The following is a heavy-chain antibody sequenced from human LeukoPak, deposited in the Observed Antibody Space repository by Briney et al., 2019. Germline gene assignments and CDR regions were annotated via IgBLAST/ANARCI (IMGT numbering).Heavy chain of an antibody. CDR3: ARFSYYCSSTSCYAAEIDY. Sequence: SETLSLTCTVSGGSISSGSYYWSWIRQPAGEGLEWIGHIYTSGSTNYNPSLKSRVTISVDTSKNQFSLKLSSVTAADTAVYYCARFSYYCSSTSCYAAEIDYWGQGILVTVSS. CDR2: IYTSGST. D-gene: IGHD2-2*01. CDR1: GGSISSGSYY. V-gene: IGHV4-61*09. J-gene: IGHJ4*02.